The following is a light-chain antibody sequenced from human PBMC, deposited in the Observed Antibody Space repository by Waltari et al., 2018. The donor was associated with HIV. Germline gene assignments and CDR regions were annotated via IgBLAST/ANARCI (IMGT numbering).Light chain of an antibody. CDR2: LAY. CDR3: MQGLQIPLT. Sequence: IVMTQSPLSLSVTPGEPASISCTSNQSLLHSSGYNFLDWYMQKPGQSPQVLIYLAYNRASGVPARFSGSGSATDFTLKISRVEAEDVGFYYCMQGLQIPLTFGGGTKVGIK. J-gene: IGKJ4*01. CDR1: QSLLHSSGYNF. V-gene: IGKV2-28*01.